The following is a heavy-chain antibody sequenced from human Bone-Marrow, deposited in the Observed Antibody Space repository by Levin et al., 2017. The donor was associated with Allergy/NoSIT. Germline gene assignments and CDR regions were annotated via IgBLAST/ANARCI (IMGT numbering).Heavy chain of an antibody. D-gene: IGHD2-15*01. J-gene: IGHJ4*02. CDR2: IIPIFGTA. CDR1: GGTFSSYA. V-gene: IGHV1-69*06. Sequence: SVKVSCKASGGTFSSYAISWVRQAPGQGLEWMGGIIPIFGTANYAQKFQGRVTITADKSTSTAYMELSSLRSEDTAVYYCARSLYKYCSGGSCHLYGYWGQGTLVTVSS. CDR3: ARSLYKYCSGGSCHLYGY.